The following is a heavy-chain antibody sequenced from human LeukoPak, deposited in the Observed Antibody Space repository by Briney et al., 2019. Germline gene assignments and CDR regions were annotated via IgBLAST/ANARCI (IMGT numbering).Heavy chain of an antibody. CDR1: GFTFSSYA. Sequence: GGSLRLSCAASGFTFSSYAMSWVRQAPGKGLEWVSAISGSGGSTYYADFVKGRFTISRDNSKNTLYLQMNSLRAEDTAVYYCAKGLLDSSSWYYFDYWGQGTLVTVSS. CDR2: ISGSGGST. CDR3: AKGLLDSSSWYYFDY. V-gene: IGHV3-23*01. D-gene: IGHD6-13*01. J-gene: IGHJ4*02.